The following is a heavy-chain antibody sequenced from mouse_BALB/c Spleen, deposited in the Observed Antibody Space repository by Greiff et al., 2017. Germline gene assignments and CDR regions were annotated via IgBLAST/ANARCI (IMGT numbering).Heavy chain of an antibody. CDR1: GFTFSSYA. D-gene: IGHD2-1*01. V-gene: IGHV5-9-3*01. CDR2: ISSGGSYT. CDR3: ARRYYGNYDAMDY. J-gene: IGHJ4*01. Sequence: EVKLMESGGGLVKPGGSLKLSCAASGFTFSSYAMSWVRQTPEKRLEWVATISSGGSYTYYPDSVKGRFTISRDNAKNTLYLQMSSLRSEDTAMYYCARRYYGNYDAMDYWGQGTSVTVSS.